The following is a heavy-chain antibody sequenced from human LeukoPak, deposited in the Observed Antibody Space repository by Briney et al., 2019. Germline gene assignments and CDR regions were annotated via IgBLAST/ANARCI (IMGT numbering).Heavy chain of an antibody. Sequence: GASVKVSCKASGYTFTGYYMNWVRQAPGQGLEWMGWINPNSGGTNYAQKFQGRVTMTRDTSISTAYMELSRLRSDDTAVYYCARYDSSGRTFDYWGQGTLVTVSS. CDR1: GYTFTGYY. V-gene: IGHV1-2*02. CDR2: INPNSGGT. D-gene: IGHD3-22*01. CDR3: ARYDSSGRTFDY. J-gene: IGHJ4*02.